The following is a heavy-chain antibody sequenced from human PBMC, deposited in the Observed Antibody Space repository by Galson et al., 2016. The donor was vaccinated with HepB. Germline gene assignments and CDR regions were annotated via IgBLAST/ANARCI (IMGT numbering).Heavy chain of an antibody. V-gene: IGHV1-3*01. J-gene: IGHJ4*02. CDR1: GYTFTSYA. CDR2: INAGDGNT. D-gene: IGHD6-6*01. CDR3: ARGIAARPGGY. Sequence: SVKVSCKASGYTFTSYAMHWVRQAPGQRLEWMGWINAGDGNTKYSQKFQGRVTITRDTSASTAYMELSSLRSEDTAVYYCARGIAARPGGYWGQGTLVTVSS.